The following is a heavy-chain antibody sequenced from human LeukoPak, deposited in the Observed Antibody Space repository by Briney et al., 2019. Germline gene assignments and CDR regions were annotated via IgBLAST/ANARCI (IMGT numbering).Heavy chain of an antibody. D-gene: IGHD1-26*01. Sequence: PGGSLRLSCATPRFTLRRSWMHSVCQAPGKGLVWVSRINSDGSTTSYADSVKGRFTISRDNAENTLYLQLSSLRDEDTAVYYCGRDYWWVGSCYFQYLVQGTLVTVSS. V-gene: IGHV3-74*01. CDR2: INSDGSTT. CDR3: GRDYWWVGSCYFQY. J-gene: IGHJ4*02. CDR1: RFTLRRSW.